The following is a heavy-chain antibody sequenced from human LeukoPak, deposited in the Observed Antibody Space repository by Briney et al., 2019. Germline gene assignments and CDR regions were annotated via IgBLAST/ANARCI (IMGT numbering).Heavy chain of an antibody. CDR1: GFTFSSYG. V-gene: IGHV3-30*18. J-gene: IGHJ4*02. CDR3: AKDQVRYFDY. Sequence: PGRSLRLSCAASGFTFSSYGMHWVRQAPGKGLEWVAVISYDGSNKYCADSVKGRFTISRDNSKNTLYLQMNSLRAEDTAVYYCAKDQVRYFDYWGQGTLVTVSS. CDR2: ISYDGSNK.